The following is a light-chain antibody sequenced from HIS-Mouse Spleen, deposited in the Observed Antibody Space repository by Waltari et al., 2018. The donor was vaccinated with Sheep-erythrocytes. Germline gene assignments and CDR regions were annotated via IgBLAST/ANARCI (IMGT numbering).Light chain of an antibody. CDR1: SSDVGGSNY. Sequence: QSALTQPPSASGSPGQSVTISCTGTSSDVGGSNYVSWYQQHPGKAPKLMIYDVSNRPSGVSNRFSGSKSGNTASLTISGLQAEDEADYYCSSYTSSSTLVFGGGTKLTVL. J-gene: IGLJ2*01. V-gene: IGLV2-14*01. CDR2: DVS. CDR3: SSYTSSSTLV.